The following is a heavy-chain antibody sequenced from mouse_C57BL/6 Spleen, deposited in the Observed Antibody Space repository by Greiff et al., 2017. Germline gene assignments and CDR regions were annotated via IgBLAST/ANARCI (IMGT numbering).Heavy chain of an antibody. J-gene: IGHJ2*01. D-gene: IGHD4-1*01. CDR3: AREAGTGGYYFDY. CDR1: GYTFTSYW. V-gene: IGHV1-52*01. CDR2: IDPSDSET. Sequence: VQLQQSGAELVRPGSSVKLSCKASGYTFTSYWMHWVKQRPIQGLEWIGNIDPSDSETHYNQKFKGKATLTVDKSSSTAYMQLSSLTSEDSAVYYCAREAGTGGYYFDYWGQGTTLTVSS.